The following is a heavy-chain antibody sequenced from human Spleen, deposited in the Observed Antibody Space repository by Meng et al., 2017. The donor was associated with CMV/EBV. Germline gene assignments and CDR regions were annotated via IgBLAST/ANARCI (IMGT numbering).Heavy chain of an antibody. V-gene: IGHV3-7*01. Sequence: GGSLRLSCTASGFTFSNYWMSWVRQAPGKGLEWVANIKQDGSEKYYVDSVKGRFTISRDNAKNSLFLQMNSLRAEDTAVYYCARVKLRFLEWLSYYYYYGMDVWGQGTTVTVSS. D-gene: IGHD3-3*01. CDR1: GFTFSNYW. J-gene: IGHJ6*02. CDR2: IKQDGSEK. CDR3: ARVKLRFLEWLSYYYYYGMDV.